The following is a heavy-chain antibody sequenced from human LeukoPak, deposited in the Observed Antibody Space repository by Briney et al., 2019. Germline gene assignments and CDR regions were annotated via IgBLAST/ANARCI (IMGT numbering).Heavy chain of an antibody. V-gene: IGHV1-18*01. CDR1: GYTFTSYG. CDR2: ISAYNGNT. J-gene: IGHJ4*02. Sequence: ASVKVSCKASGYTFTSYGISWVRQAPGQGLEWMGWISAYNGNTNYAQKLQGRVTMTTDTSTSTAYMELRSLRSDDTAVYYCAADCSGGSCLSSLDYWGQGTLVTVSS. CDR3: AADCSGGSCLSSLDY. D-gene: IGHD2-15*01.